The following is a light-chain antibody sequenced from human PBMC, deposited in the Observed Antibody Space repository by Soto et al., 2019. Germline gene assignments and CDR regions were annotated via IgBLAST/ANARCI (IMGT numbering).Light chain of an antibody. J-gene: IGLJ1*01. Sequence: VLTQPPSTSWSPGQRGNISCSGRKSNIGGNSVSWYQQLPGTAPKLLIYTNNQRPSGVPDRFSGSKSGTSASLAISGLQSEDEADYYCAVWDDSLNGFFVFGTGTKGTVL. CDR2: TNN. CDR1: KSNIGGNS. V-gene: IGLV1-44*01. CDR3: AVWDDSLNGFFV.